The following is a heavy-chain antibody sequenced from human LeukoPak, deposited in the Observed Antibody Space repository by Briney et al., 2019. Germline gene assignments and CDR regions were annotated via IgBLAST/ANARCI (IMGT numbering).Heavy chain of an antibody. Sequence: ETLSLTCAVYGGSFSGYYWSWVRQAPGKGLEWVANIKQDGSEIYYVDSVKGRFTISRDNAKNSLYLQMNSLRAEDTAVYYCAKIRGNAWVYWGQGTLVTVSS. V-gene: IGHV3-7*01. D-gene: IGHD4-23*01. CDR1: GGSFSGYY. CDR3: AKIRGNAWVY. J-gene: IGHJ4*02. CDR2: IKQDGSEI.